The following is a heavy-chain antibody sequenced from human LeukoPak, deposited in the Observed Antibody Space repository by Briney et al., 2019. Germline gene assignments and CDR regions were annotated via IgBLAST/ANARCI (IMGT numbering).Heavy chain of an antibody. CDR1: GGTFSSYA. CDR3: ARGASGAPALNWFDP. Sequence: GASVKVSCKASGGTFSSYAISWVRQAPGQGLEWMGGIIPIFGTANYAQKFQGRVTIIADESTSTAYMELSSLGSEDTAVYYCARGASGAPALNWFDPWGQGTLVTVSS. V-gene: IGHV1-69*13. J-gene: IGHJ5*02. D-gene: IGHD1-26*01. CDR2: IIPIFGTA.